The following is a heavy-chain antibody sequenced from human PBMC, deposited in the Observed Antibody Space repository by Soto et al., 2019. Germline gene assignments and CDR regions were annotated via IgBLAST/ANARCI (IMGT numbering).Heavy chain of an antibody. D-gene: IGHD2-15*01. V-gene: IGHV3-30*03. Sequence: GGSLRLSCAASGFTFSSYGMHWVRQAPGKGLEWVAFISYDGSSKYYADSVKGRFTISRDNSKNTLYLQMNSLRAEDTAVYYCATLGVGATHDYYYYMDVWGKGTTFTVSS. CDR3: ATLGVGATHDYYYYMDV. J-gene: IGHJ6*03. CDR2: ISYDGSSK. CDR1: GFTFSSYG.